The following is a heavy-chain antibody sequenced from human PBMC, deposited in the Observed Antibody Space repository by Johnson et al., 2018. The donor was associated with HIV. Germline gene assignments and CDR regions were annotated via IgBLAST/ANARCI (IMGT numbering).Heavy chain of an antibody. D-gene: IGHD3-10*01. CDR3: ARRGITIVADAFDI. J-gene: IGHJ3*02. CDR1: GFTFSSYW. CDR2: IRQDGSEK. Sequence: VQLVESGGGLVQPGGSLRLSCAASGFTFSSYWMSWVRQAPGKGLEWVANIRQDGSEKHYVDSVKGRFTVSRDNAKKLLYLQMYSLRAEDTAFYYCARRGITIVADAFDIWGQGTVVSVST. V-gene: IGHV3-7*03.